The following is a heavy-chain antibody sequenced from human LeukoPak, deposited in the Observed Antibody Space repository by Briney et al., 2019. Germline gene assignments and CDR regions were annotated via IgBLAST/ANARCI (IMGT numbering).Heavy chain of an antibody. D-gene: IGHD6-19*01. CDR1: GFTFSSYS. CDR3: ARGRGRIAVAGSPLYYYYGMDV. V-gene: IGHV3-21*01. Sequence: GRSLRLSCAASGFTFSSYSMNWVRQAPGKGLEWVSSISSSSSYIYYADSVKGRFTISRDNAKNSLYLQMNSLRAEDTAVYYCARGRGRIAVAGSPLYYYYGMDVWGKGTTVTVSS. CDR2: ISSSSSYI. J-gene: IGHJ6*04.